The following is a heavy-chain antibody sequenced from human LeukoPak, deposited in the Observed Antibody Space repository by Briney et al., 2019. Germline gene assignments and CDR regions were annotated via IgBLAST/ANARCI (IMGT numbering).Heavy chain of an antibody. J-gene: IGHJ4*02. Sequence: SETLSLTCAVSGYSISSGYYWGWIRQPPGKGLEWIGSNYHSGSTYYNPSLKSRVTISVDTSKNQFSLKLSSVTAADTAVYYCARRDGIAELDYWGQGTLVTASS. D-gene: IGHD5-24*01. CDR2: NYHSGST. V-gene: IGHV4-38-2*01. CDR3: ARRDGIAELDY. CDR1: GYSISSGYY.